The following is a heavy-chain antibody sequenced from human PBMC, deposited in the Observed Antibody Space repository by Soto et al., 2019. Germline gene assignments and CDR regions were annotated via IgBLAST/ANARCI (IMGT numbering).Heavy chain of an antibody. Sequence: QVQLVQSGAEVKKPGASVKVSCKASGYTFTSSDINWVRQATGQGLEWLGWMNPNSGNTGYAQKFQGRITLTRSTSINTAYLELSSLSSDGSGVYYCARGASPWGQGTLVTVSS. V-gene: IGHV1-8*01. CDR1: GYTFTSSD. CDR2: MNPNSGNT. J-gene: IGHJ5*02. CDR3: ARGASP.